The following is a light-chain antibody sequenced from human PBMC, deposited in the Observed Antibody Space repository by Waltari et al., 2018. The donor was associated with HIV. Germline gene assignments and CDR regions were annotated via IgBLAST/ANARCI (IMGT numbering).Light chain of an antibody. J-gene: IGLJ3*02. CDR3: SAWDSSLSAWV. V-gene: IGLV10-54*01. CDR2: RNN. Sequence: QAGLTQPPSVSTGLRQTATLTCTGNSNNVGYQGAAWLPQHPGHPPKLLSYRNNNRPSGISERLSASKSGNTTSLTITGLQPEDEADYYCSAWDSSLSAWVFGGGTKLTVL. CDR1: SNNVGYQG.